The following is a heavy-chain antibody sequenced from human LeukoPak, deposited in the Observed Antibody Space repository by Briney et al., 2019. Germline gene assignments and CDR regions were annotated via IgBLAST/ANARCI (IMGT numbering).Heavy chain of an antibody. Sequence: GESLKISCKGSGYSFPNHWIAWVRQMPGKGLEWMGIIYPDDSDIRYSPSVQGQVTFSADKSINTAYVQWSSLKASDSGVYYCARGPYDMTGYFKGIFDYWGQGSLVTVSS. D-gene: IGHD3-9*01. CDR3: ARGPYDMTGYFKGIFDY. CDR2: IYPDDSDI. V-gene: IGHV5-51*01. CDR1: GYSFPNHW. J-gene: IGHJ4*02.